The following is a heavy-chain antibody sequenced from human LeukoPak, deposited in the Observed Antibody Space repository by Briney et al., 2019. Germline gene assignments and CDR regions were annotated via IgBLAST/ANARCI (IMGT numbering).Heavy chain of an antibody. CDR2: IYHSGST. V-gene: IGHV4-38-2*02. CDR3: ASSPSPLSSSFGRGWFDP. Sequence: SETLSLTCTVSGYSISSGYYWGWIRQPPGKGLEWIGSIYHSGSTYYSPSLKSRVTISVDTSKNQFSLKLSSVTAADTAVYYCASSPSPLSSSFGRGWFDPWGQGTLVTVSS. J-gene: IGHJ5*02. CDR1: GYSISSGYY. D-gene: IGHD6-13*01.